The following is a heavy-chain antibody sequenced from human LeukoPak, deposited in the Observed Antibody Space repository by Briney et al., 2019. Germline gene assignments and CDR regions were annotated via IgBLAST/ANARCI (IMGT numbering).Heavy chain of an antibody. Sequence: SETLSLTCTVSGGSISSGGYYWSWIRQPPGKGLEWIGYIYHSGGTYYNLSLKSRVTISVDRSKNQFSLKLSSVTAADTAVYYCASSGSGSDDAFDIWGQGTMVTVSS. D-gene: IGHD3-10*01. CDR1: GGSISSGGYY. CDR2: IYHSGGT. V-gene: IGHV4-30-2*01. J-gene: IGHJ3*02. CDR3: ASSGSGSDDAFDI.